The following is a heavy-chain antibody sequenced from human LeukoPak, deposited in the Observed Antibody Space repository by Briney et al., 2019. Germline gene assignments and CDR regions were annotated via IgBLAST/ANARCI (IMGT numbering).Heavy chain of an antibody. CDR2: IYSGGTT. D-gene: IGHD2-2*02. J-gene: IGHJ4*02. V-gene: IGHV3-53*01. CDR1: GFTVSSNY. CDR3: AKGDLPLLYGGAFDS. Sequence: GGSLRLSCTASGFTVSSNYMSWVRQAPGKGLEWVSVIYSGGTTYYADSVKGRFTISRDNSKNTLSLQMNSLRAEDTAVYYCAKGDLPLLYGGAFDSWGQGILVTVSS.